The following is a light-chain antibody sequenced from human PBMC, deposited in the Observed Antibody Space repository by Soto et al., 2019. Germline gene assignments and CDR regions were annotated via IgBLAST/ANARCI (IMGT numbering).Light chain of an antibody. CDR2: DAS. CDR1: QSVSSF. J-gene: IGKJ1*01. Sequence: EIVLTQSPATLSLSPGERATLSCRASQSVSSFLAWYQQKPGQAPRLLIYDASNRATGIPARLSGSGSGTDFTLTISSLEPEDFAVYYCQQYGNSPWTFGQGTKV. V-gene: IGKV3-11*01. CDR3: QQYGNSPWT.